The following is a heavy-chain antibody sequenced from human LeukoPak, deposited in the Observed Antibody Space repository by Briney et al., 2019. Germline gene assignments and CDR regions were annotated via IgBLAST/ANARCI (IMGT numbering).Heavy chain of an antibody. CDR3: ATEEGGSNWYDFDY. J-gene: IGHJ4*02. D-gene: IGHD1-20*01. Sequence: ASVKVSCKVSGYTLTELSMHWVRQAPGKGLEWVGGFHPEDGETIYAQEFQGRVTLTEDTSTDTAYMELSSLRSEDTAVYYCATEEGGSNWYDFDYWGQGTLVTVSS. CDR1: GYTLTELS. V-gene: IGHV1-24*01. CDR2: FHPEDGET.